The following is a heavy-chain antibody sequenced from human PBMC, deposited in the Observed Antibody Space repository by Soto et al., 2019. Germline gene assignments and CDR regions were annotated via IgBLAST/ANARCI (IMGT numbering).Heavy chain of an antibody. Sequence: PGGSLRLSCAASGFTFSGYAMHWVRQAPGKGLEWVAVIWYDGSNKYYADSVKGRFTISRDNSNNTLYLQMNSLRAEDTAVYYSARGRHSFANYYFACGAQGTLVTVSS. D-gene: IGHD2-21*01. J-gene: IGHJ4*02. CDR1: GFTFSGYA. CDR2: IWYDGSNK. CDR3: ARGRHSFANYYFAC. V-gene: IGHV3-33*01.